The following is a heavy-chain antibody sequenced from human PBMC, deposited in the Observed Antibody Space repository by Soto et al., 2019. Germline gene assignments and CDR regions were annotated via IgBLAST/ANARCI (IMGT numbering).Heavy chain of an antibody. J-gene: IGHJ4*02. CDR3: ARDSGDGYNGGYFDY. CDR2: ISAYNGNT. Sequence: ASVKVSCKASGYTFTSYGISWVRQAPGQGLEWMGWISAYNGNTNYAQKLQGRVTMTTDTSTSTAYMELRSLRSDDTAVYYCARDSGDGYNGGYFDYWGQGTLGTVPQ. V-gene: IGHV1-18*04. D-gene: IGHD5-12*01. CDR1: GYTFTSYG.